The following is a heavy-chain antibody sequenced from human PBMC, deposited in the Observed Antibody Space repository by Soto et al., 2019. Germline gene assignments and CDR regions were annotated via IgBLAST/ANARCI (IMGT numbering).Heavy chain of an antibody. Sequence: GGSLRLSCAASGFTFSSYAMHWVRQAPGKGLEWVAVISYDGSNKYYADSVKGRFTISRDNSKNTLYLQMNSLRAEDTAVYYWAMGASSGGVLLWFGELFHDAFDIWGQGTMVTVSS. CDR3: AMGASSGGVLLWFGELFHDAFDI. CDR2: ISYDGSNK. D-gene: IGHD3-10*01. J-gene: IGHJ3*02. V-gene: IGHV3-30*04. CDR1: GFTFSSYA.